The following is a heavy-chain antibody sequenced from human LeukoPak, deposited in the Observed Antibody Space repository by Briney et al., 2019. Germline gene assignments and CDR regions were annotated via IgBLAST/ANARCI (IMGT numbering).Heavy chain of an antibody. J-gene: IGHJ4*02. CDR3: ARGSLAARAFDY. CDR1: GGSFSGYY. CDR2: INHSGST. D-gene: IGHD6-6*01. Sequence: ASETLSLTCAVYGGSFSGYYWSWIRQPPRKGLEWIGEINHSGSTNYNPSLKSRVTISVDTSKNQFSLKLSSVTAADTAVYYCARGSLAARAFDYWGQGTLVTVSS. V-gene: IGHV4-34*01.